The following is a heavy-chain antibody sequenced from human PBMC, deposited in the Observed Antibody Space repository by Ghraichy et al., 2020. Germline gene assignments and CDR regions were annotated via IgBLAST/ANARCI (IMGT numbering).Heavy chain of an antibody. Sequence: GGSLRLSCAASGFNFRNNWMSWIRQTPGKGLEWVANINPDGGQKDYVDSVKGRFTVSRDNADSSLSLQMDSLRAEDTAIYHCATGARWGQGTLVTVSS. CDR2: INPDGGQK. CDR1: GFNFRNNW. CDR3: ATGAR. V-gene: IGHV3-7*03. J-gene: IGHJ4*02.